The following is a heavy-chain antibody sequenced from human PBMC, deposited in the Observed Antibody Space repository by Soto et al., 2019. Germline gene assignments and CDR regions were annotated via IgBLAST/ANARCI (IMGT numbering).Heavy chain of an antibody. CDR2: ISDSGSST. V-gene: IGHV3-23*01. J-gene: IGHJ4*02. CDR1: GFTFSSYA. CDR3: AKDNTYYDILTGSQYYFDY. D-gene: IGHD3-9*01. Sequence: GGSLRLSCAASGFTFSSYAMSWVRQAPGKGLEWVSTISDSGSSTYYADSVKGRFTISRDNSKNTLYLQMNSLRAEDTAVYYCAKDNTYYDILTGSQYYFDYWGQGTLVTVSS.